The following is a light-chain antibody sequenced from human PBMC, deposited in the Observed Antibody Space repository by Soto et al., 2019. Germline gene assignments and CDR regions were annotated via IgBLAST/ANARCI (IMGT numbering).Light chain of an antibody. CDR1: QGMGDR. Sequence: DSLMTQSPSSVSASVGERVTLTCLASQGMGDRLAWYQQKPGKVPQLLIYFASTLGSGVPSRFSGSGSGTDFILTINTLQAEDFATYYCQQANSFPITFGQGTRLEI. CDR3: QQANSFPIT. V-gene: IGKV1-12*01. J-gene: IGKJ5*01. CDR2: FAS.